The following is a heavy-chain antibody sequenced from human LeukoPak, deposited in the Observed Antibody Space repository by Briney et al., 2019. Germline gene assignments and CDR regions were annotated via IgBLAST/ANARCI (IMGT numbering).Heavy chain of an antibody. V-gene: IGHV1-58*01. Sequence: ASVKVSCKASGFTFTSSAVQWVRQARGQRLEWIGWIVVGSGNTNYAQKFQERVTITRDMSTSTAYMELSSLRSEDTAVYYCAAPRRVGARYYYYYGMDVWGQGTTVTVSS. J-gene: IGHJ6*02. CDR1: GFTFTSSA. CDR2: IVVGSGNT. CDR3: AAPRRVGARYYYYYGMDV. D-gene: IGHD1-26*01.